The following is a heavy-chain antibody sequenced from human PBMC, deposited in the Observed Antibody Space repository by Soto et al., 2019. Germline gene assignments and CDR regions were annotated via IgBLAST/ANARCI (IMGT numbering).Heavy chain of an antibody. CDR1: GGSISSGGYY. Sequence: TSETLSLTCTVSGGSISSGGYYWSWIRQHPGKGLEWIGYIYYSGSTYYNPSLKSRVTISVDTSKNQFSLKLSSVTAADTAVYYCARDMVRGDYGMDVWGQGTTVTVSS. D-gene: IGHD3-10*01. J-gene: IGHJ6*02. CDR3: ARDMVRGDYGMDV. CDR2: IYYSGST. V-gene: IGHV4-31*03.